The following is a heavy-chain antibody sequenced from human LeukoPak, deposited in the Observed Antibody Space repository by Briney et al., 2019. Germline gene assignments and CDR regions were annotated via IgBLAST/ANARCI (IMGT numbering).Heavy chain of an antibody. Sequence: GGSLRLSCAASGFTFSSYWMSWVRQAPGKGLEWVANIKQDGSEKYYVDSVKGRFTISRDNAKNSLYLQMNSLRAEDTAVYYCARESPYSSSWYRGYYYGMDVWGQGTTVTVS. D-gene: IGHD6-13*01. J-gene: IGHJ6*02. CDR1: GFTFSSYW. V-gene: IGHV3-7*01. CDR3: ARESPYSSSWYRGYYYGMDV. CDR2: IKQDGSEK.